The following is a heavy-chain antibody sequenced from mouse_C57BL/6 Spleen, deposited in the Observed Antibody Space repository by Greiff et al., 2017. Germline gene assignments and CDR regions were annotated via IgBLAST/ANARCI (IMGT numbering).Heavy chain of an antibody. CDR1: GYAFSSSW. CDR2: IYPGDGDT. J-gene: IGHJ3*01. V-gene: IGHV1-82*01. D-gene: IGHD2-1*01. CDR3: ARTIYGNSWFAY. Sequence: VKLVESGPELVKPGASVKISCKASGYAFSSSWMNWVKQRPGKGLEWIGRIYPGDGDTNYNGKFKGKATLTADKSSSTAYMQLSSLTSEDSAVYFCARTIYGNSWFAYWGQGTLVTVSA.